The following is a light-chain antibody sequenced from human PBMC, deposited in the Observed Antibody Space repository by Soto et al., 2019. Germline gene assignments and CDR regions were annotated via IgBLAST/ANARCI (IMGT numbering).Light chain of an antibody. V-gene: IGKV3-11*01. CDR3: QQRSNWPPADT. J-gene: IGKJ5*01. Sequence: EIVLTQSPATLSLSPGERATLSCRASQSVSSYLAWYQQKPGQAPRLLIYDASNRATGIPARFSGSGSGTDFTLTISSLEPEDFAVYYGQQRSNWPPADTFGQGTRLEIK. CDR1: QSVSSY. CDR2: DAS.